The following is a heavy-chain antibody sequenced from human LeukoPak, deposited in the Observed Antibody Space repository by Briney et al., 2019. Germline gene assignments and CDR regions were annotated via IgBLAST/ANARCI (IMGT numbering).Heavy chain of an antibody. D-gene: IGHD6-19*01. CDR3: ARRGSSGWYNWFDP. CDR1: GYTFTSYD. V-gene: IGHV1-8*01. CDR2: MNPNSGNT. J-gene: IGHJ5*02. Sequence: ASVKVSCKASGYTFTSYDINWVRQATGQGLEWRGWMNPNSGNTGFAQNFQGRVTMTRNTSINTAYMELSSLRSEDTAVYYCARRGSSGWYNWFDPWGQGTLVTVSS.